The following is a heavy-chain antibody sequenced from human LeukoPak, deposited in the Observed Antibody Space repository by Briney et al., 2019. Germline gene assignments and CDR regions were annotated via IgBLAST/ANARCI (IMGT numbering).Heavy chain of an antibody. V-gene: IGHV3-11*04. CDR2: ISSSGSTI. Sequence: GGSLRLSCAASGFTFSDYYMSWIRQAPGKGLEWVSYISSSGSTIYYADSVKGRFTISRDNAKNSLHLQMNSLRAEDTAVYYCASLKSAITMVRGVKPWFDPWGQGTLVTVSS. J-gene: IGHJ5*02. CDR1: GFTFSDYY. D-gene: IGHD3-10*01. CDR3: ASLKSAITMVRGVKPWFDP.